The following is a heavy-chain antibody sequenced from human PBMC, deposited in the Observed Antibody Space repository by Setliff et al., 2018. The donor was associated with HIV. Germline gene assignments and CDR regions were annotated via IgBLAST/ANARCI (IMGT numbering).Heavy chain of an antibody. CDR1: GFTFTSSA. CDR2: IVVGSGNT. J-gene: IGHJ4*01. V-gene: IGHV1-58*02. D-gene: IGHD1-26*01. CDR3: ARVGSYWTQFDY. Sequence: GASVKVSCKASGFTFTSSAMQWVRQARGQRLEWIGWIVVGSGNTNYAQKFQGRVSMTRDTSISTAYMELSSLRSEDTAVYYCARVGSYWTQFDYWGQGTLVTVSS.